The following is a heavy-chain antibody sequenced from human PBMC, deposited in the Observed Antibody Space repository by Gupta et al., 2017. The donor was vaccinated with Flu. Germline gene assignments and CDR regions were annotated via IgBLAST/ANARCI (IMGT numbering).Heavy chain of an antibody. V-gene: IGHV5-51*01. CDR3: ARQINTVPSYYYGMDV. J-gene: IGHJ6*02. Sequence: MPVKGLEWVGIIHPDDSDTIYSPSFQGQVTISADKSISAAYLQWSSLKASDTAMYYCARQINTVPSYYYGMDVWGQGTTVTVSS. CDR2: IHPDDSDT. D-gene: IGHD4-4*01.